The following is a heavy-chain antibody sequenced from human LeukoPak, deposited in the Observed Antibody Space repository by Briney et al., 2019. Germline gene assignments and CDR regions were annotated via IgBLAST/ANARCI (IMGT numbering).Heavy chain of an antibody. D-gene: IGHD3-3*01. CDR3: AKVSIFGVVINPFDY. CDR1: GFTFSSYA. CDR2: ISGSGGST. J-gene: IGHJ4*02. V-gene: IGHV3-23*01. Sequence: PGGSLRLSCAASGFTFSSYAMSWVRQASGKGLEWVSAISGSGGSTYYADSVKGRFTISRDNSKNTLYLQMNSLRAEDTAVYYCAKVSIFGVVINPFDYWGQGTLVTVSS.